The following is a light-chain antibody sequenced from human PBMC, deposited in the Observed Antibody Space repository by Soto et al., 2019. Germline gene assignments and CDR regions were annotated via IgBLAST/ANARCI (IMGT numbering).Light chain of an antibody. Sequence: EIGLTQSPGTLSLAPGERATLSCRASQSVTSSYLAWDQQKPGQAPRLLLYGASNRATGIPDRFSGSGSGTDFTLTISRLEHEDFAVSFCQQDGSTPFTFGRGTMLEI. CDR1: QSVTSSY. CDR2: GAS. CDR3: QQDGSTPFT. J-gene: IGKJ2*01. V-gene: IGKV3-20*01.